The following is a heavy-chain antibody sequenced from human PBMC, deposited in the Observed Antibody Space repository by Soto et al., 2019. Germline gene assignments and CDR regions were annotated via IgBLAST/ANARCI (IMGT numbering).Heavy chain of an antibody. D-gene: IGHD2-15*01. CDR2: ISRSGDRT. CDR1: GFTFSSYN. J-gene: IGHJ4*02. CDR3: ARARCSSGQFYYFDY. Sequence: EVQLVESGEGLVQPGGSLRLSCAASGFTFSSYNIHWIRQAPGKGLEFVSAISRSGDRTYYADSVKGRFTITRDNSKNTVWLQMGSLRAEDMAVYYWARARCSSGQFYYFDYWGRGALVSVSS. V-gene: IGHV3-64*02.